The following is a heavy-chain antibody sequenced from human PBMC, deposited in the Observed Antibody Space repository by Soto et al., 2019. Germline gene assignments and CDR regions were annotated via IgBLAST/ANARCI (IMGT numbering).Heavy chain of an antibody. D-gene: IGHD2-2*01. CDR2: ISGSGASP. V-gene: IGHV3-23*01. Sequence: GVSLRLSCAASGFTFSTYTMSWVRRAPGKGLEWVSAISGSGASPSYADSVQGRFTISRDNPKRTLYLQMNNLRAEDTAVYYCAKARCSTTKCYVPDYWGQGT. CDR3: AKARCSTTKCYVPDY. J-gene: IGHJ4*02. CDR1: GFTFSTYT.